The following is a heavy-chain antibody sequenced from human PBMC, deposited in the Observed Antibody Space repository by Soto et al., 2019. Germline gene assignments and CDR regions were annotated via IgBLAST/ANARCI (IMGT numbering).Heavy chain of an antibody. J-gene: IGHJ6*02. V-gene: IGHV3-30*18. CDR1: GFTFSSYG. D-gene: IGHD2-2*01. CDR2: ISYDGSNK. CDR3: AKDLRYCISTSCYGPYYYYGMDV. Sequence: PGGSLILSCAASGFTFSSYGMHWVRQAPGKGLEWVAVISYDGSNKYYADSVKGRFTISRDNSKNTLYLQMNSLRAEDTAVYYCAKDLRYCISTSCYGPYYYYGMDVWGQGTTVTVSS.